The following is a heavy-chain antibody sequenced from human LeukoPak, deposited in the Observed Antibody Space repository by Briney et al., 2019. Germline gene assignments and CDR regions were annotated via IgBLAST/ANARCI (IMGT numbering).Heavy chain of an antibody. V-gene: IGHV3-23*01. CDR2: ISGSGIST. CDR3: AKSWNYYDSSGDDALDI. J-gene: IGHJ3*02. Sequence: GGSLRLSCAACGFTFSTYRMSWVRQAPGKGLEWVSGISGSGISTYYADSVKGRFTISRDNSKNTLYLQMNSLRVEDTAVYYCAKSWNYYDSSGDDALDIWGQGTMVTVS. CDR1: GFTFSTYR. D-gene: IGHD3-22*01.